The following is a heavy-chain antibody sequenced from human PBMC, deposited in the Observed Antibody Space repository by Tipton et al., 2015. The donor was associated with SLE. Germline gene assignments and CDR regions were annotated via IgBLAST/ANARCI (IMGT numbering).Heavy chain of an antibody. CDR1: GFTFSSYS. D-gene: IGHD3-10*01. V-gene: IGHV3-21*03. CDR2: ISSSSSYI. Sequence: GSLRLSCAASGFTFSSYSMNWVRQAPGKGLEWVSSISSSSSYIYYADSLKGRFTISRDNAKNSLYLQMNSLRAEDTAVYYCARGSYYYGSDDVFDIWGQGTMVTASS. J-gene: IGHJ3*02. CDR3: ARGSYYYGSDDVFDI.